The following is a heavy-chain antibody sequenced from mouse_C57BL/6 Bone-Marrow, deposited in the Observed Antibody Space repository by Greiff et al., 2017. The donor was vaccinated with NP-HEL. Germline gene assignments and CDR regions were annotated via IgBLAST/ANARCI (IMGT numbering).Heavy chain of an antibody. J-gene: IGHJ2*01. CDR2: ISSGGSYT. CDR3: ASPYSNYEFDD. Sequence: DVKLVESGGDLVKPGGSLKLSCAASGFTFSSYGMSWVRQTPDKRLEWVATISSGGSYTSYPDSVKGRFTLSRDNAKNTLYLQMSSLKSEDTAMYCCASPYSNYEFDDWGQGTTLTVSS. CDR1: GFTFSSYG. D-gene: IGHD2-5*01. V-gene: IGHV5-6*02.